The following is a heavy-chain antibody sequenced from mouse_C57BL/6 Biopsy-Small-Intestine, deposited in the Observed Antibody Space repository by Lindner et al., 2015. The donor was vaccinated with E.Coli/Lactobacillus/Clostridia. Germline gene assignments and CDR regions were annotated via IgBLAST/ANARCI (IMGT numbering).Heavy chain of an antibody. CDR1: GYAFSSSW. CDR2: IYPGDGDT. V-gene: IGHV1-82*01. J-gene: IGHJ4*01. D-gene: IGHD2-1*01. Sequence: VQLQESGPELVKPGASVKISCKASGYAFSSSWMNWVKQRPGKGLEWIGRIYPGDGDTLYNEKFKGKATLTADKSSSTAYMQLSSLTSEDSAVYFCASYDNSFYYTLDYWGQGTSVTVSS. CDR3: ASYDNSFYYTLDY.